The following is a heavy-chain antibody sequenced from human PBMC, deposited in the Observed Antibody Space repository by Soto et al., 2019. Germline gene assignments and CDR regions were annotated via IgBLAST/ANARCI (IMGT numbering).Heavy chain of an antibody. Sequence: TLSLTCSVSGDSVSSGFYYWTWIRQSPVKGLEWIGNIYYSGSTEYNPSLTSRVTISFDMSKNQLPLTLTSVTAADSAVYFCARKRGHTSGVFERWGQGTKVIVSS. CDR2: IYYSGST. D-gene: IGHD3-10*01. CDR3: ARKRGHTSGVFER. J-gene: IGHJ6*02. CDR1: GDSVSSGFYY. V-gene: IGHV4-61*01.